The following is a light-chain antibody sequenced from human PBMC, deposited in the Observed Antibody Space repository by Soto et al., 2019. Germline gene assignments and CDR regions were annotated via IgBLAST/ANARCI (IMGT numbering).Light chain of an antibody. CDR3: QQYSAKWA. V-gene: IGKV1-5*01. J-gene: IGKJ1*01. Sequence: DIQMTQSPSTLSTSVGDRVTITCRASQTIYTWLAWYQQKPGRAPKLLIYDASTLESWVPSRFSGSGSGTEFTLTISSLQPDDFATYYCQQYSAKWAFGQGTKVDNK. CDR1: QTIYTW. CDR2: DAS.